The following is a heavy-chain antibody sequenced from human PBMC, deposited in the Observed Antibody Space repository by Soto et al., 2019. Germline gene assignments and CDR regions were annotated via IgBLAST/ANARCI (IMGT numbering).Heavy chain of an antibody. V-gene: IGHV4-61*01. CDR3: ARGDYYYYGMDV. CDR2: IYYSGST. Sequence: SETLSLTCTVSGGSVSSGSYYWSRIRQPPGKGLEWIGYIYYSGSTNYNPSLKSRVTISVDTSKNQFSLKLSSVTAADTAVYYCARGDYYYYGMDVWGQGTTVTVSS. CDR1: GGSVSSGSYY. J-gene: IGHJ6*02.